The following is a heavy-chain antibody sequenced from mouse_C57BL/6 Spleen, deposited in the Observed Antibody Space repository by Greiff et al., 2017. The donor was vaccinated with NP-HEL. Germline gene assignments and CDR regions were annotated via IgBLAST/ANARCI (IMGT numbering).Heavy chain of an antibody. CDR2: IHPNSGST. Sequence: QVQLQQPGAELVKPGASVKLSCKASGYTFTSYWMHWVKQRPGQGLEWIGMIHPNSGSTNYNEKFKSKATLTVDKSSSTAYMQLSSLTSEDSAVYYCARRGYWGAMDYWGQGTSVTVSS. CDR3: ARRGYWGAMDY. J-gene: IGHJ4*01. V-gene: IGHV1-64*01. CDR1: GYTFTSYW. D-gene: IGHD2-3*01.